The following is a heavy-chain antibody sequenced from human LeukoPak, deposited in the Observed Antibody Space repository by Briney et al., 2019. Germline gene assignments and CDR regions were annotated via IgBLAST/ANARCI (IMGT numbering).Heavy chain of an antibody. V-gene: IGHV3-23*01. D-gene: IGHD3-22*01. Sequence: PGGSLRLSCAASGFTFSSYGMHWVRQAPGKGLEWVSAISGSGGSTYYADSVKGRFTISRDNSKNMLYLQMNSLRAEDTAVYYCAKSHRYYYDSSGYPFDYWGQGTLVTVSS. CDR1: GFTFSSYG. J-gene: IGHJ4*02. CDR3: AKSHRYYYDSSGYPFDY. CDR2: ISGSGGST.